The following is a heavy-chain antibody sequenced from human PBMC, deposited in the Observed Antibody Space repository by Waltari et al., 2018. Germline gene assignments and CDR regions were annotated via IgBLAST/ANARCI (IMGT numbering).Heavy chain of an antibody. CDR1: GGSFSGYY. D-gene: IGHD3-3*01. CDR2: INHSGST. CDR3: ARGVGDYDFWSGYYPARHYNWFDP. V-gene: IGHV4-34*01. Sequence: QVQLQQWGAGLLKPSETLSLTCAVYGGSFSGYYWSWIRQPPGKGLEWFGEINHSGSTNYNPSLKSRVSISVDTSKNQFSLKLSSVTAADTAVYYCARGVGDYDFWSGYYPARHYNWFDPWGQGTLVTVSS. J-gene: IGHJ5*02.